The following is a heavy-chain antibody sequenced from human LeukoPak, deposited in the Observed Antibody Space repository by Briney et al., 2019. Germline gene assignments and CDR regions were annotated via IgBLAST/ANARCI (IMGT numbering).Heavy chain of an antibody. J-gene: IGHJ5*02. CDR1: GFTFSSYG. CDR2: IRYDGSNK. Sequence: GGSLRLSCAASGFTFSSYGMHWARQAPGKGLEWVAFIRYDGSNKYYADSVKGRFTTSRDNSKNTLYLQMNSLRAEDTAMYYCAKTKYSSSWDANWFDPWGQGTLVTVSS. D-gene: IGHD6-13*01. V-gene: IGHV3-30*02. CDR3: AKTKYSSSWDANWFDP.